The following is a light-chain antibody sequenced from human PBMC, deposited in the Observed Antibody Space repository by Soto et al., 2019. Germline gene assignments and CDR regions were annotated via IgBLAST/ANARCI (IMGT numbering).Light chain of an antibody. CDR2: HDS. Sequence: SYELTQPPSVSVAPGQTGSITCGGDNIGGRSVHWYQQKPGQAPVVVVDHDSDRPSGIPERFSGSNSGNMATLTISRVEAGDEAVYHCQVWDYSTDDVVFGGGTQLTVL. CDR1: NIGGRS. CDR3: QVWDYSTDDVV. V-gene: IGLV3-21*02. J-gene: IGLJ2*01.